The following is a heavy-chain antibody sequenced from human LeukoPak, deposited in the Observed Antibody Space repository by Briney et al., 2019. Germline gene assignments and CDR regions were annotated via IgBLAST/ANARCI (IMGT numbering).Heavy chain of an antibody. V-gene: IGHV4-39*02. CDR2: IYYSGST. D-gene: IGHD3-22*01. Sequence: PSETLSLTCTVSGGSISSSSYYWGWIRQPPGKGLEWIGSIYYSGSTYYNPSLKSRVTISVDTSKNQFSLKLSSVTAADTAVYYCARESHLSKNGITMIVAPGYYYGMDVWGQGTTVTVSS. CDR3: ARESHLSKNGITMIVAPGYYYGMDV. CDR1: GGSISSSSYY. J-gene: IGHJ6*02.